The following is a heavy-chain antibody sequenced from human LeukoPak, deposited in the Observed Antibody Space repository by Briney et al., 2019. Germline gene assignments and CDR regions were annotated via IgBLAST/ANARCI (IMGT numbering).Heavy chain of an antibody. V-gene: IGHV3-74*01. J-gene: IGHJ4*02. Sequence: GGSLRLSCAASGFTFSSYWMHWVRQAPGKGLGWVSRINSDGSSTSYADSVKGRFTISRDNAKNTLYLQMNSLRAEDTAVYYCARVLYYYDSSGYYYFPFDYWGQGTLVTVSS. CDR1: GFTFSSYW. D-gene: IGHD3-22*01. CDR2: INSDGSST. CDR3: ARVLYYYDSSGYYYFPFDY.